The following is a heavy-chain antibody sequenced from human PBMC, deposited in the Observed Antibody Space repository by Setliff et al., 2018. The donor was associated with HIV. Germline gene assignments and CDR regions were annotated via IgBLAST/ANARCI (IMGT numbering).Heavy chain of an antibody. V-gene: IGHV1-2*02. CDR2: ISPDNANT. J-gene: IGHJ5*02. D-gene: IGHD5-12*01. CDR3: ARAHFLVAMTRNWFDP. Sequence: ASVKVSCKSSGYTFTDYFMHWVRQAPGQGLEWMGWISPDNANTRISQRFQGRVTMTTDTSTNTAHMELIRPRFDDTAVYYCARAHFLVAMTRNWFDPWGQGTLVTVSS. CDR1: GYTFTDYF.